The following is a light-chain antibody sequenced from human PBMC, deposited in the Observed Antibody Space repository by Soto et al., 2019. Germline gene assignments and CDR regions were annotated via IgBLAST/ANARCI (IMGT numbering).Light chain of an antibody. V-gene: IGLV2-11*01. CDR3: CSYEGRYPLV. CDR1: SSDVGGYNY. J-gene: IGLJ3*02. CDR2: DVT. Sequence: QSALTQPRSVSGSPGQSVTISCTGTSSDVGGYNYVSWYQQHPGKAPKFLIYDVTKRPSGVPDRFSGSKSGNTASLTISGLQAEDEADYYCCSYEGRYPLVFGGGTKLTVL.